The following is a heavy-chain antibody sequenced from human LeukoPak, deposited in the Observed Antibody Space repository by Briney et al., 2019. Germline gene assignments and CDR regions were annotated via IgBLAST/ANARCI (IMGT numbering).Heavy chain of an antibody. CDR2: IRYDGSNK. J-gene: IGHJ3*01. Sequence: GGSLRLSCAASGFTFSAYGMHWVRQAPGKGLEWVAFIRYDGSNKYCADSVKGRFTISRDNSKNTLYLQMNSLRAEDTAVYYCAKGDLGAFDVWGQGTMVTVSS. V-gene: IGHV3-30*02. CDR1: GFTFSAYG. CDR3: AKGDLGAFDV.